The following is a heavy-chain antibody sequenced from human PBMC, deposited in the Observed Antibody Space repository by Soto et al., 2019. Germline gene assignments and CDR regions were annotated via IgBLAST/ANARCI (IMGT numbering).Heavy chain of an antibody. J-gene: IGHJ4*02. V-gene: IGHV1-18*01. CDR2: ISAYNGNT. D-gene: IGHD4-17*01. CDR1: GYTFTSYG. CDR3: ARDHSTDYGDYVRSGNYFDY. Sequence: QVPLVQSGAEVKKPGASVKVSCKASGYTFTSYGISWVRQAPGQGLEWMGWISAYNGNTNYAQKLQGRVTMTTDTSTSTAYMELRSLRSDDTAVYYCARDHSTDYGDYVRSGNYFDYWGQGTLVTVSS.